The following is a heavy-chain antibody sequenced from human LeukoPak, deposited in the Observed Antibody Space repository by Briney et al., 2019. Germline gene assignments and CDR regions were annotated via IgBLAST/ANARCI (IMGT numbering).Heavy chain of an antibody. D-gene: IGHD2-2*01. J-gene: IGHJ4*02. V-gene: IGHV3-23*01. CDR1: GFTFSSYA. Sequence: GGSLRLSCAASGFTFSSYAMSWVRQAPGKGLEWVSAISGSGGSTYYADSVKGRFTISRDNSKNTLYLQMNSLRAEDTAVYYCASTLPPVVPAAGGYFDYWGQGTLVTVSS. CDR3: ASTLPPVVPAAGGYFDY. CDR2: ISGSGGST.